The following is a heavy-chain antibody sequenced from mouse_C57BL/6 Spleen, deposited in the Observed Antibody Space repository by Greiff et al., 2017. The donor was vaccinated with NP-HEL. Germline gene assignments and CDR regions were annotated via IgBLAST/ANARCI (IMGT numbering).Heavy chain of an antibody. D-gene: IGHD1-1*01. CDR2: INPSSGYT. J-gene: IGHJ2*01. CDR1: GYTFTSYT. CDR3: ARGDYYYGSSSDY. Sequence: QVQLKESGAELARPGDSVKMSCKASGYTFTSYTMHWVKQRPGQGLEWIGYINPSSGYTKYNQKFKDKATLTADKSSSTAYMQLSSLTSEDSAVYYCARGDYYYGSSSDYWGQGTTLTVSS. V-gene: IGHV1-4*01.